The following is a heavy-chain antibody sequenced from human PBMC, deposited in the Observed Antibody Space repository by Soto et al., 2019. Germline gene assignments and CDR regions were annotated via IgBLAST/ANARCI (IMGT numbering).Heavy chain of an antibody. D-gene: IGHD6-13*01. CDR3: ARVLRSWYVGRVGYYYYGMDV. J-gene: IGHJ6*02. Sequence: PSETLSLTCAVSGGSISSSNWWSWVRQPPGKGLEWIGEIYHSGSTNYNPSLKSRVTISVDKSKNQFSLKLSSVTAADTAVYYCARVLRSWYVGRVGYYYYGMDVWGQGTTVTVSS. CDR1: GGSISSSNW. V-gene: IGHV4-4*02. CDR2: IYHSGST.